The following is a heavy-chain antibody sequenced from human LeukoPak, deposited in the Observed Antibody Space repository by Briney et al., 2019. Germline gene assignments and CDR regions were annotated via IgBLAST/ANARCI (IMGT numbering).Heavy chain of an antibody. CDR1: GFTFSSYA. CDR3: ARDPPPNYYGSGSYRAQYYFDY. CDR2: ISYYGSNK. Sequence: GGSLRLSCAASGFTFSSYAMHWVRQAPGKGLEGVAVISYYGSNKYYADSVKGRFTSSRDNSQNQRYLQMNSLSAEDTAVYYCARDPPPNYYGSGSYRAQYYFDYWGQGTLVTVSS. V-gene: IGHV3-30*04. J-gene: IGHJ4*02. D-gene: IGHD3-10*01.